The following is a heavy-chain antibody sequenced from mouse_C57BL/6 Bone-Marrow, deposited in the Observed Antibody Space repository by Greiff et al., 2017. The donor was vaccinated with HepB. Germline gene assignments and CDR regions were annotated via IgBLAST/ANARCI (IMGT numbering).Heavy chain of an antibody. D-gene: IGHD1-2*01. CDR3: ARRLRDAMDY. Sequence: QVQLQQPGAELVKPGASVKMSCKASGYTFTSYWITWVKQRPGQGLEWIGDIYPGSGSTNYNEKFKSKATLTVETSSSTAYMQLSSLTSEDSAVYYCARRLRDAMDYWGQGTSVTVSS. J-gene: IGHJ4*01. V-gene: IGHV1-55*01. CDR1: GYTFTSYW. CDR2: IYPGSGST.